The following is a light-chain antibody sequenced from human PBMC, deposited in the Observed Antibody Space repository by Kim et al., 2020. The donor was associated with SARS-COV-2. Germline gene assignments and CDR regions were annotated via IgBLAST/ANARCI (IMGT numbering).Light chain of an antibody. V-gene: IGLV2-11*01. J-gene: IGLJ1*01. CDR1: SSDVGGYNY. CDR3: CSYAGSYTLV. Sequence: GQSVTISCTGTSSDVGGYNYVSWYQQHPGKAPKLMIYDVTKRPSGVPDRFSGSKSGNTASLTISGLQAEDEADYYCCSYAGSYTLVFGTGTKSPS. CDR2: DVT.